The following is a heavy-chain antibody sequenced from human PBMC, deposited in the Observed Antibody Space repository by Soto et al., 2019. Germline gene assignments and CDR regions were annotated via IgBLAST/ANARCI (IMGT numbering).Heavy chain of an antibody. J-gene: IGHJ6*02. CDR2: IKQEGSEN. D-gene: IGHD5-12*01. Sequence: GGSLRLSCAASGFTFSSYWMSWVRQAPGKGLEWVAHIKQEGSENYYVDSVKGRYTISRDNAKNSLYLQMNSLRDEDTALYYCAVSSGDDHNYYYDYGMDVWGQGTTVTVSS. V-gene: IGHV3-7*05. CDR1: GFTFSSYW. CDR3: AVSSGDDHNYYYDYGMDV.